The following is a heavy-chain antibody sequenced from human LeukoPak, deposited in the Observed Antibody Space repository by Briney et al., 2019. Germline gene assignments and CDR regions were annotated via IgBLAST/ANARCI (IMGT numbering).Heavy chain of an antibody. D-gene: IGHD1-26*01. J-gene: IGHJ4*02. CDR1: GFTFSTYA. Sequence: GWSLRLSCAASGFTFSTYAMYWVRQAAGKGLEYVSAISGSGVNTYYANSVKGRFTISRDNSKNTLYLQLGSLRAEDMAVYYCARDSSLGMDWGQGTLVTVSA. V-gene: IGHV3-64*01. CDR2: ISGSGVNT. CDR3: ARDSSLGMD.